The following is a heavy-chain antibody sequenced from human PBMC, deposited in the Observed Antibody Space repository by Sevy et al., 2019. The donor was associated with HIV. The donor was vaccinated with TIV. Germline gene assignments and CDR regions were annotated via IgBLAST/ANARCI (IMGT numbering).Heavy chain of an antibody. CDR3: ASGAIAAAGREQWLVSGKFDY. CDR1: GFTFSTYS. V-gene: IGHV3-21*04. D-gene: IGHD6-13*01. CDR2: ISSGSTNI. Sequence: GGSLRLSCAASGFTFSTYSMNWVRQAPGKGLEWVSSISSGSTNIYYADSVKGRFTISRDNAKNSLYLQMNSLRVEDTAVYFCASGAIAAAGREQWLVSGKFDYWGQGTLVTVSS. J-gene: IGHJ4*02.